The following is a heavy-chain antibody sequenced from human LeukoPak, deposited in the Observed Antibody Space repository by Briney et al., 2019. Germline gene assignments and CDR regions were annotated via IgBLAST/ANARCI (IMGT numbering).Heavy chain of an antibody. J-gene: IGHJ5*02. D-gene: IGHD2-2*01. V-gene: IGHV4-30-4*08. CDR3: ARGIVVPAAMGFYR. Sequence: RSQTLSLTCTVSGGSISSGDYYWSWIRRPPGKGLEWIGYIYDSGSTYYNPSLNSRGTISVDTSKNQFSLKLSSVTAADTAVYYCARGIVVPAAMGFYRWGQGTLVTVSS. CDR2: IYDSGST. CDR1: GGSISSGDYY.